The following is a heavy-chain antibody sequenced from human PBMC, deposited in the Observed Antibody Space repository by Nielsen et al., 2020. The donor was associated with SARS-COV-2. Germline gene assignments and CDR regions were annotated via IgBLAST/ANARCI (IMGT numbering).Heavy chain of an antibody. Sequence: WIRQPPGKGLEWIGSIYYSGSTYYNPSLKSRVTISVDTSKNQFSLKLSSATAADTAVYYCARHHRCVVPAAGCYYYGMDVWGQGTTVTVSS. V-gene: IGHV4-39*01. D-gene: IGHD2-2*01. CDR2: IYYSGST. J-gene: IGHJ6*02. CDR3: ARHHRCVVPAAGCYYYGMDV.